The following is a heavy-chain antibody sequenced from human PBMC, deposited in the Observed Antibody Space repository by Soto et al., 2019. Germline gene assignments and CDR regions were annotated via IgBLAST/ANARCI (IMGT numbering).Heavy chain of an antibody. CDR3: ARNRMYGSSSFDY. CDR2: INHSGST. Sequence: QVQLQQWGAGLLKPSETLSLTCAVYGGSFSGYYWSWIRQPPGKGLEWIGEINHSGSTNYNPSLKRRVTISVDPSKSQFSLKLSSVTAADTAVYYCARNRMYGSSSFDYWGQGTLVTVSS. D-gene: IGHD6-6*01. CDR1: GGSFSGYY. J-gene: IGHJ4*02. V-gene: IGHV4-34*01.